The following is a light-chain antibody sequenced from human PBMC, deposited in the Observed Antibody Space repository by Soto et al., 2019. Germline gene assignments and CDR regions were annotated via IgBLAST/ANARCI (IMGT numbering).Light chain of an antibody. CDR1: SSNIGGNT. CDR2: SNN. CDR3: AAWDNSLNAVV. V-gene: IGLV1-44*01. J-gene: IGLJ2*01. Sequence: QSVLTQPPSASGTPGQRVTISCSGSSSNIGGNTVNWYQQLPGTAPSVLIYSNNQRPSAVADRFSGSKSGTSASLAISGLQSEDEADYYCAAWDNSLNAVVFGGGTKLTVL.